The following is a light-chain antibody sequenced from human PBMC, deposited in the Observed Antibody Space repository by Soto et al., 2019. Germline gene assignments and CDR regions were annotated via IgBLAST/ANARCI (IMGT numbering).Light chain of an antibody. J-gene: IGKJ1*01. CDR1: QDIRNE. V-gene: IGKV1-17*01. Sequence: IQMTQSPSSLSASVGDRVTITCRASQDIRNELGWYQQRPGKAPKLLIYAASTLQSGVPSRFSGSGSGTEFTLTISSLQPDDFATYYCQHYNSYSEAFGQGTKVELK. CDR3: QHYNSYSEA. CDR2: AAS.